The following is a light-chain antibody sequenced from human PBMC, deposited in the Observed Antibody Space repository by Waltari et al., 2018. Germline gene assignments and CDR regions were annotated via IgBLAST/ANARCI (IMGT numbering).Light chain of an antibody. V-gene: IGLV1-47*01. Sequence: QSVLTQPPSPSATPGQWVTASRSGTSSNIGSNYVYRFQQLPGTAPKLLIYRNNQRPSGVPDRFSGSKSGTSASLAISGLRSEDEADYYCAAWDDSLSVYVVFGGGTKLTVL. CDR2: RNN. CDR1: SSNIGSNY. J-gene: IGLJ2*01. CDR3: AAWDDSLSVYVV.